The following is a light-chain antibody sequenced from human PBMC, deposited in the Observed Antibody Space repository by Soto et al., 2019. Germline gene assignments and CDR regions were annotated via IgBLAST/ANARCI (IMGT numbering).Light chain of an antibody. CDR1: RTINTY. Sequence: DVRMTQSPSSLSASVGDTITITCRASRTINTYLNWFQQKPGEPPRLLLYGASTLHDGVPSRFSGSGSGADFTLTISGLQPQEFASYNCPQTYSDISFGGGTKV. J-gene: IGKJ4*01. CDR3: PQTYSDIS. V-gene: IGKV1-39*01. CDR2: GAS.